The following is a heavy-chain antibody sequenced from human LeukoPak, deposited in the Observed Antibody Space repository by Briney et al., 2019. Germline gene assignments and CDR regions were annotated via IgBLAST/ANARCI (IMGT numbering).Heavy chain of an antibody. D-gene: IGHD2-21*02. J-gene: IGHJ6*02. CDR2: IIGSGGST. CDR3: ARDLTGGGDPLSYYGMDV. V-gene: IGHV3-23*01. Sequence: GGSLRLSCAASGFTFSSYAMSGVRQAPGKGLEWVAAIIGSGGSTYDADSVKGRCNISRDNSKNTLYLQMNSLRAEDTAVYYCARDLTGGGDPLSYYGMDVWGQGTTVTVSS. CDR1: GFTFSSYA.